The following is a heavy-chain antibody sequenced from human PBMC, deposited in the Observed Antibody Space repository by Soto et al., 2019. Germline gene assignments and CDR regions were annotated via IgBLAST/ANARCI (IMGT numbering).Heavy chain of an antibody. CDR3: ARSRSCSGSSCEGDQG. D-gene: IGHD2-2*01. CDR1: GDPFSSYG. V-gene: IGHV1-18*01. CDR2: TSTYNGNT. J-gene: IGHJ4*02. Sequence: QVQLAQAGPAVKQPGASVTVSCKASGDPFSSYGITWVRQPPGQGLEWMGWTSTYNGNTNLAQNLQGRVIMTTDTTTTTAYMELRSLKSDDTAVYYCARSRSCSGSSCEGDQGRGQGTQASVS.